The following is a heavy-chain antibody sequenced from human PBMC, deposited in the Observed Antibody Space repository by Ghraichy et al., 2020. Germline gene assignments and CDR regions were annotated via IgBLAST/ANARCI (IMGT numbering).Heavy chain of an antibody. CDR1: GDSVSSNSAA. CDR2: TYYRSKWYN. D-gene: IGHD1-14*01. V-gene: IGHV6-1*01. Sequence: SQTLSLTCAISGDSVSSNSAAWNWIRQSPSRGLEWLGRTYYRSKWYNDYAVSVKSRITINPDTSKNQFSLQLNSVTPEDTAVYYCASLIRIATTGYYYYYMDVWGKGTTVTVSS. CDR3: ASLIRIATTGYYYYYMDV. J-gene: IGHJ6*03.